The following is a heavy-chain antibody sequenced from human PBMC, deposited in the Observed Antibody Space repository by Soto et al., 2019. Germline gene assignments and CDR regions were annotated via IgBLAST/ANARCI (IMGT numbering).Heavy chain of an antibody. CDR3: PRLGVWGGACNFFAY. CDR2: IYHSGST. Sequence: SETLSLTCAVSGGSISSGGYSWSWIRQPPGKGLEWIGYIYHSGSTYYNPSLKSRVTISVDRSKNQFSLKLSSVTAADTAVYYFPRLGVWGGACNFFAYWGKGALVPV. J-gene: IGHJ4*02. D-gene: IGHD2-21*02. V-gene: IGHV4-30-2*01. CDR1: GGSISSGGYS.